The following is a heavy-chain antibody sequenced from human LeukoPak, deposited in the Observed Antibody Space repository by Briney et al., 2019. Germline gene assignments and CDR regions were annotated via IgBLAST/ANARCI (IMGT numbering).Heavy chain of an antibody. CDR3: VKYREIIIMVRGVISLTGKGFDY. V-gene: IGHV3-30*02. J-gene: IGHJ4*02. CDR2: IRYDGSNK. CDR1: GFTFSSYG. D-gene: IGHD3-10*01. Sequence: GGSLRLSCAASGFTFSSYGMHWVRQAPGKGLEWVAFIRYDGSNKYYADSVKGRFTISRDNSKNTLYLQMNSLRAEDTAVYYCVKYREIIIMVRGVISLTGKGFDYWGQGTLVTVSS.